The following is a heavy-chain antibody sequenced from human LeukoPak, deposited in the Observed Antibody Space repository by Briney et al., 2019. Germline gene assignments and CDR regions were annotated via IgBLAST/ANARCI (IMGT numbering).Heavy chain of an antibody. Sequence: PSETLTLTCSVSGGSMNRYYWSWIRQSPGKGLEWIVYIYYSGSTNYNPSLKSRVTISVDTSKNQFSLRLSSVTAADTAVYYCARHVWLQPFDYWGQGTLVTVSS. J-gene: IGHJ4*02. V-gene: IGHV4-59*08. D-gene: IGHD3-9*01. CDR1: GGSMNRYY. CDR3: ARHVWLQPFDY. CDR2: IYYSGST.